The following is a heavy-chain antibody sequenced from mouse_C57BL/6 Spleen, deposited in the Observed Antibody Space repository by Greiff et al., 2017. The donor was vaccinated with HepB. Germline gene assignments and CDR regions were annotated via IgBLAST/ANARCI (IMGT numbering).Heavy chain of an antibody. CDR2: IYPGSGST. CDR1: GYTFTSYW. J-gene: IGHJ4*01. CDR3: ARPYGYDESYAMDY. D-gene: IGHD2-2*01. V-gene: IGHV1-55*01. Sequence: QVQLQQPGAELVKPGASVKMSCKASGYTFTSYWITWVKQRPGQGLEWIGDIYPGSGSTNYNEKFKSKATLTVDTSSSTAYMQLSSLTSEDSAVYYCARPYGYDESYAMDYWGQGTSVTVSS.